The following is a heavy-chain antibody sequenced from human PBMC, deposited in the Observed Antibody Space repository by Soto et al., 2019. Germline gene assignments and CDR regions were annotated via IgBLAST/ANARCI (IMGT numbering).Heavy chain of an antibody. CDR3: ARGRRHAADYYYYYMDV. CDR2: MNPNSGNT. J-gene: IGHJ6*03. Sequence: ASVKVSCKASGYTFTSYDINWVRQATGQGLEWMGWMNPNSGNTGYAQKFQGRVTMTRNTSISTAYMELSSLRSEDTAVYYCARGRRHAADYYYYYMDVWGKGTTVTVSS. V-gene: IGHV1-8*01. D-gene: IGHD6-25*01. CDR1: GYTFTSYD.